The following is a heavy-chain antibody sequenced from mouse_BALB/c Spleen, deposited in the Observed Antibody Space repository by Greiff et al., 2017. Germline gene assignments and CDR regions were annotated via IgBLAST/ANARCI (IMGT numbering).Heavy chain of an antibody. CDR1: GYSFTSYW. J-gene: IGHJ3*01. V-gene: IGHV1-5*01. Sequence: VQLQQSGTVLARPGASVKMSCKASGYSFTSYWMHWVKQRPGQGLEWIGAIYPGNSDTSYNQKFKGKAKLTAVTSASTAYMELSSLTNEDSAVYYCTTSYDYGSSSWFAYWGQGTLVTVSA. CDR3: TTSYDYGSSSWFAY. CDR2: IYPGNSDT. D-gene: IGHD1-1*01.